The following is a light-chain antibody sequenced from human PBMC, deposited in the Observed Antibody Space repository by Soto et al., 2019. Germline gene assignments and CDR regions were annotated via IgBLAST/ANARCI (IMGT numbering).Light chain of an antibody. V-gene: IGLV2-14*03. CDR1: SSDVGAYNY. Sequence: QSALTQPASVSGSPGQSIAIACIGTSSDVGAYNYVSWYQQHPGKAPKLVIYDVNNRPSGVSNRFSGSKSGNAASLTISGLQAEYEADYYCGSYTTSGSVVFGGGTQLTVL. CDR2: DVN. J-gene: IGLJ2*01. CDR3: GSYTTSGSVV.